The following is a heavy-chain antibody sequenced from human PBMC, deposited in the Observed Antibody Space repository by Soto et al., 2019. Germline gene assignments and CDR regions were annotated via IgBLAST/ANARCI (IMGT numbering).Heavy chain of an antibody. CDR2: IYYSGST. J-gene: IGHJ4*02. CDR1: GGSISSSSYY. V-gene: IGHV4-39*01. D-gene: IGHD1-26*01. Sequence: SETLSLTCTVSGGSISSSSYYWGWIRQPPGKGLEWIGSIYYSGSTYYNPSLKSRVTISVDTSKNQFSLKLSSVTAADTAVYYCARRRYSGSYYADYWGQGTLVTVSS. CDR3: ARRRYSGSYYADY.